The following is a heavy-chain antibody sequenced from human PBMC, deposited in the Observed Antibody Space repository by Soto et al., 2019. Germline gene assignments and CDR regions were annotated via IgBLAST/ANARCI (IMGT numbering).Heavy chain of an antibody. D-gene: IGHD6-6*01. CDR3: ARSAAARPKYYYGMDV. J-gene: IGHJ6*02. CDR1: GGSFSGYY. Sequence: PENPPVTCAVYGGSFSGYYWSWIRQPLGKGLEWIGEINHSGSTNYNPSLKSRVTISVDTSKNQFSLKLSSVTAADTAVYYCARSAAARPKYYYGMDVWGQGTTGT. V-gene: IGHV4-34*01. CDR2: INHSGST.